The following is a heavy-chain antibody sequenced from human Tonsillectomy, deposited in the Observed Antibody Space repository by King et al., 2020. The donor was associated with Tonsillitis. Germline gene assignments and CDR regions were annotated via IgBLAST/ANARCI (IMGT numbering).Heavy chain of an antibody. D-gene: IGHD6-19*01. Sequence: VQLVESEGGLVKPGGSLRLSCAPSGFTFSNAWMNWVRQAPGKGREGVVRFKSKTDGGTTEYAAPVKGRFTISRDDSENTLYLQMNSLKTEDTAVYDGSTEDSKGLIAVDGGMDSWGQGTLVTVSS. CDR1: GFTFSNAW. CDR2: FKSKTDGGTT. J-gene: IGHJ4*02. CDR3: STEDSKGLIAVDGGMDS. V-gene: IGHV3-15*01.